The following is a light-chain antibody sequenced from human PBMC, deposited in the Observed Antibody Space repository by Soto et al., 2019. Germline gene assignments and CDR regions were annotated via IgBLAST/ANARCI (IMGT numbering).Light chain of an antibody. J-gene: IGKJ1*01. CDR2: AAS. CDR3: QQLNSYPRT. CDR1: QGISSY. V-gene: IGKV1-9*01. Sequence: DIQLTQSPSFLSASVGDRVTITCRASQGISSYLAWYQQKSGEAPKLLIYAASTLQSGVPSRFSGSGSGTEFTLTISSLQPEDFATYYCQQLNSYPRTFGQGTKVEIK.